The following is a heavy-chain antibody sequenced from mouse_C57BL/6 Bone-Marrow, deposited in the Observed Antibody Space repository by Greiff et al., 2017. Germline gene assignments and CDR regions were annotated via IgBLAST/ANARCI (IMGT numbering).Heavy chain of an antibody. CDR1: GYTFTSYW. V-gene: IGHV1-61*01. D-gene: IGHD1-1*02. Sequence: QVQLQQPGAELVRPGSSVKLSCKASGYTFTSYWMDWVKQRPGQGLEWIGNIYPSASETHYNQKFKDKATLTVDKSSSTAYMQLSSLTSEDSAVXYCARRGELWARAMDYWGQGTSVTVSS. CDR3: ARRGELWARAMDY. CDR2: IYPSASET. J-gene: IGHJ4*01.